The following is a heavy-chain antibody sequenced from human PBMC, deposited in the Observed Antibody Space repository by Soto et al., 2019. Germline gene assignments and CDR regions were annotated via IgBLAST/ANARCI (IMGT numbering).Heavy chain of an antibody. CDR1: GDSVSSNSAT. D-gene: IGHD3-10*01. Sequence: PSQTLSLTGAISGDSVSSNSATWNWIRQSPSRGLEWLGRTYYRSKWYNDYAVSVKSRIAINPDTSENQFSLQLNSVTPEDTAVYYCARGVESRGRNAFEIWGQGTVVTV. CDR2: TYYRSKWYN. J-gene: IGHJ3*02. V-gene: IGHV6-1*01. CDR3: ARGVESRGRNAFEI.